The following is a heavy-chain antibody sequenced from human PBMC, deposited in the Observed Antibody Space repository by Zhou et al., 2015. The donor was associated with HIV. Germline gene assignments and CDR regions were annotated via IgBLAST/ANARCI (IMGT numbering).Heavy chain of an antibody. J-gene: IGHJ6*02. CDR1: GGTFSSYA. CDR3: ATSLGYCSSTSCYTDWSGGYYYYGMDV. Sequence: QVQLVQSGAEVKKPGSSVKVSCKASGGTFSSYAISWVRQAPGQGLEWMGGIIPIFGTANYAQKFQGRVTITADESTSTAYMELSSLRSEDTAVYYCATSLGYCSSTSCYTDWSGGYYYYGMDVWGQGTTVTVSS. CDR2: IIPIFGTA. V-gene: IGHV1-69*01. D-gene: IGHD2-2*02.